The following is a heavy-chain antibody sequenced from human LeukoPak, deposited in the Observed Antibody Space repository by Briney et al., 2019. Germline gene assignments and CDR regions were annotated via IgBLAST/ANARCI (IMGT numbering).Heavy chain of an antibody. V-gene: IGHV3-11*01. Sequence: GGSLRLSCAASGFTFSDYYMSWIRQAPGKGLEWVSYISSSGSTIYYADSVKGRFTISRDNAKNSLYLQMNSLRAEDTAVYYCAKDRSIAAGDDAFDIWGQGTMVTVSS. D-gene: IGHD6-13*01. CDR3: AKDRSIAAGDDAFDI. J-gene: IGHJ3*02. CDR2: ISSSGSTI. CDR1: GFTFSDYY.